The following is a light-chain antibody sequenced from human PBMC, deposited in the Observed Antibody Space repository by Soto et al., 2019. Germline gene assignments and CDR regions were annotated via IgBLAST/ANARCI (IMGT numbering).Light chain of an antibody. CDR2: DVS. J-gene: IGLJ3*02. V-gene: IGLV2-14*01. CDR3: SSYTSSSTTV. Sequence: QSALTQPASVSGSPGQSITISCTGTSSDVGGYNYVSWYQQHPGKAPKLMIYDVSNRPSGVSNRFSGSKSGNTASLTISGLQAEYEADYYCSSYTSSSTTVFGGGTKRTVL. CDR1: SSDVGGYNY.